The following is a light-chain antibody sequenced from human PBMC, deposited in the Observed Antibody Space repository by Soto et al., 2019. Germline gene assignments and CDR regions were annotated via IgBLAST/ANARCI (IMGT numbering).Light chain of an antibody. CDR3: CPYAGSSPLV. CDR1: SSDVGSYNL. J-gene: IGLJ2*01. Sequence: QSVLTQPASVSGSPGQSITISCTGTSSDVGSYNLVSWYQQHPGKAPKLMIYEGSKRPSGVSNRFSGAKSGNTASLTISGLQAEDGAEYYCCPYAGSSPLVFGGRTKLPVL. CDR2: EGS. V-gene: IGLV2-23*01.